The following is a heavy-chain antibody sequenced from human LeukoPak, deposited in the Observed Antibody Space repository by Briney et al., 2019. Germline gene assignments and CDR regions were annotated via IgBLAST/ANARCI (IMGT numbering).Heavy chain of an antibody. CDR3: ATGASKVTTDFANY. V-gene: IGHV5-10-1*01. CDR2: IDPSDSYT. J-gene: IGHJ4*02. CDR1: GYSFTNYW. Sequence: GESLKISCKGSGYSFTNYWISWVRQLRGKGLEWMGRIDPSDSYTKYSPSFEGHVTISVDKSISTAFLQWSSLKASDSAMYYCATGASKVTTDFANYWGQGSQVAVSS. D-gene: IGHD4-17*01.